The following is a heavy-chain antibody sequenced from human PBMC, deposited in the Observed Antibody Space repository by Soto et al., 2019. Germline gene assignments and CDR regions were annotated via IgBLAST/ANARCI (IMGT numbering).Heavy chain of an antibody. CDR2: ISSTTNYI. CDR1: GFTSTRYS. CDR3: ARESEDLTSNFDY. V-gene: IGHV3-21*06. Sequence: GGSLRLSCAASGFTSTRYSMNWVRQAPGKGLEWVSSISSTTNYIYHGDSMKGRFTISRDNAKNSLYLEMNSLRAEDTAVYYCARESEDLTSNFDYWGQGTLVTVSS. J-gene: IGHJ4*01.